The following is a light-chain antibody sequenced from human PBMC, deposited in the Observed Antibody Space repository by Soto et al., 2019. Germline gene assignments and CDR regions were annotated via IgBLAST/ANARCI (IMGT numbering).Light chain of an antibody. CDR1: SSNIGNND. Sequence: QSVLTQPPSVSAAPGQKVTISCSGSSSNIGNNDVSWYQQVPGTAPRLLIYDNNKRPSGIPDRISGSKSGTSATLAITGLQTGDEADYYCGTWDSSLSAGVFGGGTKLTVL. V-gene: IGLV1-51*01. CDR2: DNN. CDR3: GTWDSSLSAGV. J-gene: IGLJ3*02.